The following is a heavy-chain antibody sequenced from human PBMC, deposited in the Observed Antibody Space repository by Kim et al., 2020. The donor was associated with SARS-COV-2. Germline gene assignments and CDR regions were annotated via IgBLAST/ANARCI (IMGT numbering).Heavy chain of an antibody. CDR2: ISYDGSNK. CDR1: GFTFSSYA. CDR3: ARPYSGSYSTHFDY. V-gene: IGHV3-30*04. J-gene: IGHJ4*02. D-gene: IGHD1-26*01. Sequence: GGSLRLSCAASGFTFSSYAMHWVRQAPGKGLEWVAVISYDGSNKYYADSVKGRFTISRDNSKNTLYLQMNSLRAEDTAVYYCARPYSGSYSTHFDYWGQGTLLTVSS.